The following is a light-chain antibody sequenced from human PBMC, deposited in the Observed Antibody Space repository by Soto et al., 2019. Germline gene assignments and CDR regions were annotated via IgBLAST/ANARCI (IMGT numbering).Light chain of an antibody. J-gene: IGLJ3*02. V-gene: IGLV3-1*01. CDR2: HNI. CDR3: QAWDSSTVV. CDR1: ELGDKY. Sequence: SYELSQAPPVSVSAGQTASITCSGNELGDKYVSWYQMKPGQSPVLVISHNIKRPSGIPERFSGSNSGNTATLTISGTQAMDDADYYCQAWDSSTVVFGGGTKVTVL.